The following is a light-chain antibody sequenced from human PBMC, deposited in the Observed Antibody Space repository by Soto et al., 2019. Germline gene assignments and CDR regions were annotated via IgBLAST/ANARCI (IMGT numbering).Light chain of an antibody. CDR2: GAS. V-gene: IGKV3-20*01. Sequence: EIVLTQSPGTLSLSPGERATLSCRASQSVSNNYLAWYQQKPGQAPRLLIYGASGRATGIPDRFSGSGSGTDFMLTISRLEPEDFVVDYCQQYGSSPRTFGQGTKVEI. CDR1: QSVSNNY. J-gene: IGKJ1*01. CDR3: QQYGSSPRT.